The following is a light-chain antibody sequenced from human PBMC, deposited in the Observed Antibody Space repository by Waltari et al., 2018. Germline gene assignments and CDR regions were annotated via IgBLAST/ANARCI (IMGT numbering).Light chain of an antibody. CDR3: QQYNRWPPGT. J-gene: IGKJ1*01. CDR2: HTS. CDR1: QTIGLS. Sequence: TVIIQSPATLSVSPGERATISCRTSQTIGLSLAWYQQRPGQAPRLLIYHTSTRATGVPARFSGSGSESEFTLTISTLQSEDVAVYYCQQYNRWPPGTFGQGTRVEI. V-gene: IGKV3-15*01.